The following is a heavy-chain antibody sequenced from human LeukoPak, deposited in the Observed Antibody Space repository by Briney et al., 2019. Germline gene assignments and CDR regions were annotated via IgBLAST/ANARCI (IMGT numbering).Heavy chain of an antibody. V-gene: IGHV3-23*01. CDR1: GFTFSSYS. J-gene: IGHJ4*02. CDR2: ISGSGGDT. Sequence: GGSLRLSCAASGFTFSSYSMNWVRQAPGKGPEWVSAISGSGGDTYYADSVKGRFTISGDNSKNTLYLQMNSLRAEDTAVYYCAKKGATTGDFDYWGQGTLVTVSS. CDR3: AKKGATTGDFDY. D-gene: IGHD1-26*01.